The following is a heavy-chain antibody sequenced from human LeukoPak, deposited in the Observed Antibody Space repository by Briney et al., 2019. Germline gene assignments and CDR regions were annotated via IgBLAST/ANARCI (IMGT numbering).Heavy chain of an antibody. D-gene: IGHD6-19*01. CDR2: IWYDGSNK. Sequence: GGSLRLSCAASGFTFSSYGMHWVRQAPGKGLEWVAVIWYDGSNKYYADSVKGRFTISRDNSKNTLYLQMNSLRAEDTAVYYCVKESGSGWSEVDYWGQGTLVTVSS. V-gene: IGHV3-33*06. J-gene: IGHJ4*02. CDR3: VKESGSGWSEVDY. CDR1: GFTFSSYG.